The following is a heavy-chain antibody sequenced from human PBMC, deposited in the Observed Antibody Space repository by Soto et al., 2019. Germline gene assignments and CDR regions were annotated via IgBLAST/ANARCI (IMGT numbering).Heavy chain of an antibody. CDR3: ARPRGYSYVLPDY. CDR1: GCSFSSYN. V-gene: IGHV3-48*02. J-gene: IGHJ4*02. Sequence: GGSLRLSCAASGCSFSSYNMNWVRQAPGKGLEWVSYISSSSSTIYYADSVKGRFTISRDNAKNSLYLQMNSLRDEDTAVYYCARPRGYSYVLPDYWGQGTLVTVSS. CDR2: ISSSSSTI. D-gene: IGHD5-18*01.